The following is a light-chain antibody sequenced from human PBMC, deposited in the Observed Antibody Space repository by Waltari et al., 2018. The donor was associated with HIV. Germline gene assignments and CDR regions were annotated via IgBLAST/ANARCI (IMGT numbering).Light chain of an antibody. Sequence: DIQMTQSPSTLSASIGDRVPFTCRASQNIGNWLAWYQQKPGKAPNLLISTAPNLENGGPVNFSGIGSGTHFTLTIRGLRPDDFSSYYCQQYYNFPVTFGQGTK. CDR3: QQYYNFPVT. CDR2: TAP. J-gene: IGKJ2*01. V-gene: IGKV1-5*03. CDR1: QNIGNW.